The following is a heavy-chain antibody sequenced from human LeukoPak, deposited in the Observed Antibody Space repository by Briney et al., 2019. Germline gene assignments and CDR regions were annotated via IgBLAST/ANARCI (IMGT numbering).Heavy chain of an antibody. CDR2: MNPNSGRT. D-gene: IGHD5-24*01. CDR1: GYTFTSYD. J-gene: IGHJ6*04. Sequence: ASVKVSCKASGYTFTSYDINWVRQATGQGLEWVGWMNPNSGRTGYAQKFQGRVTMTRNTPTSTAYMEVRSLRSDDTAVYYCVRVDEDGDVWGKGTTVTVSS. V-gene: IGHV1-8*01. CDR3: VRVDEDGDV.